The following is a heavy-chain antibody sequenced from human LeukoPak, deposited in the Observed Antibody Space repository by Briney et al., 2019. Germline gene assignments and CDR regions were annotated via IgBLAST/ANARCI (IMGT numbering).Heavy chain of an antibody. J-gene: IGHJ4*02. V-gene: IGHV3-23*01. CDR3: AKGESRPKYYFDY. CDR2: ITGSGDDT. Sequence: GGSLRLSCAASGFTFSSYAMRWVRQVPGKGLEWVSSITGSGDDTFYADSVKGRFTISRDNSKNTLYLQMNSLRAEDTAVYYCAKGESRPKYYFDYWGQGTLVTVSS. D-gene: IGHD3-10*01. CDR1: GFTFSSYA.